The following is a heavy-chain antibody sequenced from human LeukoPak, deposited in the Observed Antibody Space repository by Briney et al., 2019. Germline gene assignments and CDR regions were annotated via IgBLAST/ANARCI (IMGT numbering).Heavy chain of an antibody. J-gene: IGHJ4*02. V-gene: IGHV3-23*01. Sequence: GGSLRLSCAASGFTFSSYAMSWVRQAPGKGLEWVSAISGSGGSTYYADSEKGRFTISRDNSKNTLYLQMNSLRAEDTAVYYCAKDLFPWEGEGYFDYWGQGTLVTVSS. CDR3: AKDLFPWEGEGYFDY. D-gene: IGHD1-26*01. CDR1: GFTFSSYA. CDR2: ISGSGGST.